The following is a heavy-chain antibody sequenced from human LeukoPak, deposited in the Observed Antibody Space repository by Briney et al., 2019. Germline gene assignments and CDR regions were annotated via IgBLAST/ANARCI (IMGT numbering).Heavy chain of an antibody. CDR1: GFTFSSYW. V-gene: IGHV3-74*01. CDR3: ARALGYCSSTSCYEPAFGFGY. J-gene: IGHJ4*02. Sequence: GGSLRLSCAASGFTFSSYWMHWVRQAPGKGLVWVSRINTDGSSTSYADSVKGRFTISRDNAKNTLYLQMNSLRAEDTAVYYCARALGYCSSTSCYEPAFGFGYWGQGTLATVSS. CDR2: INTDGSST. D-gene: IGHD2-2*01.